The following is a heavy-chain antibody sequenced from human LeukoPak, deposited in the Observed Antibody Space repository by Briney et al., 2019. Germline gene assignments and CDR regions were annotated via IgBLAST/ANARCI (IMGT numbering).Heavy chain of an antibody. Sequence: GGSLRVSCAASGFTFRNYAMSWVRQAPGKGLEWVSGLREGGNAVYHADSVKGRFTISRDNSKNTLYLQMSSLRAEDTAIYYCAKGYGSGWYWYFDLWGRGTLVTVSS. V-gene: IGHV3-23*01. D-gene: IGHD6-19*01. CDR1: GFTFRNYA. CDR2: LREGGNAV. CDR3: AKGYGSGWYWYFDL. J-gene: IGHJ2*01.